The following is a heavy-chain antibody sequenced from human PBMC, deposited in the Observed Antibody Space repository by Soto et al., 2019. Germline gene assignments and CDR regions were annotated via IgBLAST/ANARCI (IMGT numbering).Heavy chain of an antibody. D-gene: IGHD1-26*01. J-gene: IGHJ6*02. V-gene: IGHV3-20*04. CDR3: ASGIVGATTYGMDV. CDR2: INWNGGST. CDR1: GFTFDDYV. Sequence: EVQLVESGGGVVRPGGSLRLSCAASGFTFDDYVLSWVRQAPGKGLEWVSGINWNGGSTRYADSVKGRFTISRDNAKNSLYLQMNSLRAEDTALYYCASGIVGATTYGMDVWGQGTTVTVSS.